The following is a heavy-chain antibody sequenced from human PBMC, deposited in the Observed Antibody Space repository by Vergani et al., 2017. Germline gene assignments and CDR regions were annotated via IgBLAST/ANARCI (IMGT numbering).Heavy chain of an antibody. CDR2: IYYSGTT. Sequence: QVQLQESGPGLVKPSQTLSLTCTVSGGSMSSGDYYWSWIRQPPGKGLEWIGYIYYSGTTYYNPSLESRLTISLDTSENHLSLKLTSVTAADTAVYYCARQKDYYMDVWGKGATVTVS. CDR3: ARQKDYYMDV. J-gene: IGHJ6*03. CDR1: GGSMSSGDYY. V-gene: IGHV4-30-4*08.